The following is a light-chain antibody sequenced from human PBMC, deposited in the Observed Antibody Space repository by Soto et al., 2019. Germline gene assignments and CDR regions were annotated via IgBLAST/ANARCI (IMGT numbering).Light chain of an antibody. Sequence: QSALTQPASVSGSPGQSVTISCTGISRDVGAYNFVSWYQQHPGRAPQLIIFDIADRPSGVSSRFSGSRSGSTASLTISGLQAADEADYYCSSYTTINNLWVFGGGTKVTVL. CDR1: SRDVGAYNF. CDR2: DIA. J-gene: IGLJ3*02. V-gene: IGLV2-14*03. CDR3: SSYTTINNLWV.